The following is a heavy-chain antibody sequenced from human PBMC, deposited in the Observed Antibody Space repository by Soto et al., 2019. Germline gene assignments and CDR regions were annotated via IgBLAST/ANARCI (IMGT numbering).Heavy chain of an antibody. CDR1: LYSFTNYF. CDR3: ARGYGSGSYYDH. V-gene: IGHV1-46*01. D-gene: IGHD3-10*01. Sequence: ASVKVSCKSSLYSFTNYFMHWVRQAPAQGPEWMGIVNPFDGSTRYAQKFQGRVTMNRDTSSSTVYMEVSSVRADDTDVYYCARGYGSGSYYDHWGQGTLVTVSS. CDR2: VNPFDGST. J-gene: IGHJ4*02.